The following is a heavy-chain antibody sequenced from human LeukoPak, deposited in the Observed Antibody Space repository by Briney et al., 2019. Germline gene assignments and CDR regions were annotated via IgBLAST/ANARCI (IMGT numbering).Heavy chain of an antibody. Sequence: PGRSLRLSCAASGFTFDDYAMHWVRQVPGEGLEWVSGISWNSGRKDYADSVKGRFTISRDNANNSLYLQMNSLRAEDTALYHCIKSGNSVLIAAHSPFDYWGQGALVSVSS. CDR2: ISWNSGRK. J-gene: IGHJ4*02. CDR1: GFTFDDYA. CDR3: IKSGNSVLIAAHSPFDY. V-gene: IGHV3-9*01. D-gene: IGHD2-15*01.